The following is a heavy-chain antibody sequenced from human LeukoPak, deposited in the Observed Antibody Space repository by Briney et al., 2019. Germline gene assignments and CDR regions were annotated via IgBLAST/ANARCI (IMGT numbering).Heavy chain of an antibody. D-gene: IGHD6-13*01. CDR3: VAGTDYYYYYMDV. V-gene: IGHV4-4*07. CDR2: IYTSGST. Sequence: SETLSLTCTVSGGSISSYYWSWIRQPAGKGLEWIGRIYTSGSTNYNPSLKSRVTMSVDTSKNQFSLKLSSVTAADTAVYYCVAGTDYYYYYMDVWGKGTTVTVSS. J-gene: IGHJ6*03. CDR1: GGSISSYY.